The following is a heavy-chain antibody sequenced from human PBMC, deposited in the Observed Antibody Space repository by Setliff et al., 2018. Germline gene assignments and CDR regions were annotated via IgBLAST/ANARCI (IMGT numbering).Heavy chain of an antibody. Sequence: ASVKVSCKASGYTFTGNYLHWVRQAPGQGLEWMGWINPNSGGTNYAQKFQGRVTMTRDTYISTAYMELSSLRSDDTAVYYCARGVSGTPVRFDYWGPGTLVTVSS. CDR1: GYTFTGNY. CDR3: ARGVSGTPVRFDY. CDR2: INPNSGGT. D-gene: IGHD3-22*01. V-gene: IGHV1-2*02. J-gene: IGHJ4*02.